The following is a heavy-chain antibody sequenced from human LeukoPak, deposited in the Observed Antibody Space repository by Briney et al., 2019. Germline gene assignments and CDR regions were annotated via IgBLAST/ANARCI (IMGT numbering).Heavy chain of an antibody. CDR2: INHSGST. D-gene: IGHD3/OR15-3a*01. CDR1: GGSFSGYY. V-gene: IGHV4-34*01. Sequence: KSSETLSLTCAVYGGSFSGYYWSWIRQPPGKGLEWIGEINHSGSTNYNPSLKSRVTISVDTSKNQFSMKLTSVTAADTAVYYCAREGGLLDTSSYWYFDLWGRGTLVTVSS. CDR3: AREGGLLDTSSYWYFDL. J-gene: IGHJ2*01.